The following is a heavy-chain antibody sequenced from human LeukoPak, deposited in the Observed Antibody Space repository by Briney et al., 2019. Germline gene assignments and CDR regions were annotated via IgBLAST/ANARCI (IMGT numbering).Heavy chain of an antibody. Sequence: GGSLRLSCAASGFTFSSYGMHWVRQAPGKGLEWVAVIWYDGSNEYYADSVKGRFTISRDNSKNTLYLQMNSLRAEDTAVYYCARVPSYYYDSSGYFDYWGQGTLVTVSS. V-gene: IGHV3-33*01. CDR1: GFTFSSYG. J-gene: IGHJ4*02. CDR3: ARVPSYYYDSSGYFDY. CDR2: IWYDGSNE. D-gene: IGHD3-22*01.